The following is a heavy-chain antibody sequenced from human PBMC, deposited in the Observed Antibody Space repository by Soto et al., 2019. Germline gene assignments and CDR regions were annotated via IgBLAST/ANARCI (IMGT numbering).Heavy chain of an antibody. Sequence: SETLSLTCTVSGGSISSYYWSWIRQPPGKGLEWIGYIYYSGSTNYNPSLKSRVTISVDTSKNQFSLKLSSVTAADTAVYYCARAKAIAAAKNWFDPWGQGTLVTVSS. J-gene: IGHJ5*02. CDR2: IYYSGST. D-gene: IGHD6-13*01. CDR3: ARAKAIAAAKNWFDP. V-gene: IGHV4-59*01. CDR1: GGSISSYY.